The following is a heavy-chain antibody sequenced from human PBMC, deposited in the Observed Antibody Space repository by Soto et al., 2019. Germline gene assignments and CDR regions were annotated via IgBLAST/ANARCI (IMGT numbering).Heavy chain of an antibody. CDR3: ATIVGASDY. V-gene: IGHV4-4*07. D-gene: IGHD1-26*01. CDR2: IYSSGSA. J-gene: IGHJ4*02. Sequence: SETLSLTCTVSGGSIYTYSWTWIRQPAGKGLEWIGHIYSSGSANYNPSLKSRVSMSVDTSKNQFSLKLNSVTAADTAVYYCATIVGASDYWGQGTLVTVSS. CDR1: GGSIYTYS.